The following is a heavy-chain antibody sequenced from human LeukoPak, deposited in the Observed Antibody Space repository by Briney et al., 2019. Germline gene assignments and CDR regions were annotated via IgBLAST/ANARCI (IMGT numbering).Heavy chain of an antibody. D-gene: IGHD2-15*01. Sequence: GESLEISCKGSGYSFTNNWIGWVRQMPGKGLEWMGITYPGDSNTRYSPSFQGQVTISADKSISSAYLQWSSLKASDTAMYYCVRSPACSSGTCYPNWFDPWGQGTLVTVSS. J-gene: IGHJ5*02. CDR1: GYSFTNNW. V-gene: IGHV5-51*01. CDR2: TYPGDSNT. CDR3: VRSPACSSGTCYPNWFDP.